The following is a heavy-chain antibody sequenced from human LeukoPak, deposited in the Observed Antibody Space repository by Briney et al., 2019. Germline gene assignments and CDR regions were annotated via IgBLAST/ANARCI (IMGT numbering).Heavy chain of an antibody. Sequence: PGGSLRLSCAASGFTFSSYSMNWVRQAPGKGLEWVSSISSSSSYMYYTDSVKGRFTISRDNAKNSLYLQMDSLRAEDTAVYYCARDCGLPAAPPLDDGFDIWGQGTMVTVSS. V-gene: IGHV3-21*04. CDR1: GFTFSSYS. D-gene: IGHD2-2*01. CDR2: ISSSSSYM. CDR3: ARDCGLPAAPPLDDGFDI. J-gene: IGHJ3*02.